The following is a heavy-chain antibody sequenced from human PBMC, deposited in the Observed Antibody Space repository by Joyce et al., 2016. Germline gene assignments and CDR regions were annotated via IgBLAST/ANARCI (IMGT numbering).Heavy chain of an antibody. Sequence: EVQLVESGGGLVQPGGSLRLSCEASGFTFSGYWMTWVRQAPGKGLEWVAHINEDGSKKYYVDSVKGRFTISRDSTKNSLFLQMNSLRAEDTAVYFCAKHVIWGQGTMVTVSS. V-gene: IGHV3-7*03. CDR3: AKHVI. CDR1: GFTFSGYW. CDR2: INEDGSKK. J-gene: IGHJ3*02.